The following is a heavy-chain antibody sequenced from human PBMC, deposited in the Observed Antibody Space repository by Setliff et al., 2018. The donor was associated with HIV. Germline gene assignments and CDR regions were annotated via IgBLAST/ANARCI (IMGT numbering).Heavy chain of an antibody. CDR3: ARQGAGYYYDSSEYYTGNGFDM. J-gene: IGHJ3*02. CDR1: GGSFSGYY. Sequence: SETLSLTCAVSGGSFSGYYWSWIHQPPGKGLEWIGSIYYSGSTHYNPSLKSRVTISGQTSNNQFSLQLTSVTAADTAVYYCARQGAGYYYDSSEYYTGNGFDMWGQGTMVTVSS. CDR2: IYYSGST. V-gene: IGHV4-59*08. D-gene: IGHD3-22*01.